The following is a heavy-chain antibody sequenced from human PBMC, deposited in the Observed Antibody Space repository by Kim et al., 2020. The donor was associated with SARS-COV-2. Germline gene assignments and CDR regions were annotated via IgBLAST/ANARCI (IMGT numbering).Heavy chain of an antibody. D-gene: IGHD6-13*01. CDR1: GFTFSNAW. CDR2: IKSKTDGGTT. CDR3: TTIGPRITGRAAAGVFDP. J-gene: IGHJ5*02. V-gene: IGHV3-15*01. Sequence: GGSLRLSCAASGFTFSNAWMSWVRQAPGKGLEWVGRIKSKTDGGTTDYAAPVKGRFTISRDDSKNTLYLQMNSLKTEDTAVYYCTTIGPRITGRAAAGVFDPWGQGTLVTVSS.